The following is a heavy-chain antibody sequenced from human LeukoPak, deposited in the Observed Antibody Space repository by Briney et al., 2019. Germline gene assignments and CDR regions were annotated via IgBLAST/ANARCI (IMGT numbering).Heavy chain of an antibody. V-gene: IGHV1-46*01. Sequence: GASVKVSCKASGYTFTSYYMHWVRQAPGQGLEWMGIINPSGGSTSYAQKFQGRVTMTRDTSTSTDYMELSSLRSEDTAVYYCARANDYYGSGSYYTDLSFDYWGQGTLVTVSS. D-gene: IGHD3-10*01. J-gene: IGHJ4*02. CDR3: ARANDYYGSGSYYTDLSFDY. CDR1: GYTFTSYY. CDR2: INPSGGST.